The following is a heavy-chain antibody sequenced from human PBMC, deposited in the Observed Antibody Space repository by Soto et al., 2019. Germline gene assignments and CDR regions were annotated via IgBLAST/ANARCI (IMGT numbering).Heavy chain of an antibody. CDR3: AKDRRGFYGEPQKLFYYYYYGMDV. CDR2: ISYDGSNK. Sequence: PGGSPGLSCTSSGVTFSSYGVHGFRQAPGKGLEWVAVISYDGSNKYYADSVKGRFTISRDNSKNTLYLQMNSLRAEDTAVYYCAKDRRGFYGEPQKLFYYYYYGMDVWGQGTTVTVSS. J-gene: IGHJ6*02. CDR1: GVTFSSYG. D-gene: IGHD4-17*01. V-gene: IGHV3-30*18.